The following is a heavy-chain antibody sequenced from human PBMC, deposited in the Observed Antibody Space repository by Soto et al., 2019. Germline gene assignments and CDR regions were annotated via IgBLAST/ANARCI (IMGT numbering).Heavy chain of an antibody. Sequence: QVQLVQSGAEVKKSGASVKVSCKASGYTFTGYYIHWVRQAPRQGLEWMGWINPKTGGTNYAQEVQGGVNMRRDTSITTAYMELRRLRSDDTAVYYCARMDDSSGYYFDPWGQGTLVTVSS. J-gene: IGHJ5*02. CDR1: GYTFTGYY. CDR2: INPKTGGT. D-gene: IGHD3-22*01. CDR3: ARMDDSSGYYFDP. V-gene: IGHV1-2*02.